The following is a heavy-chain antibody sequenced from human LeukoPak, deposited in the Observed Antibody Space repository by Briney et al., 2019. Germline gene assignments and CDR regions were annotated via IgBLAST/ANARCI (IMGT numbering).Heavy chain of an antibody. CDR1: GGTFSSYA. V-gene: IGHV1-69*01. Sequence: GASVKLSCKASGGTFSSYAISWVRQAPGQGLEWMGGIISIFGTTNYAHKIKGRVTIPADESTSTAYMEMSSLRSEDTAVYYCARELEKLLWFGEFDDAFDIWGQGTMVTVSS. CDR3: ARELEKLLWFGEFDDAFDI. D-gene: IGHD3-10*01. J-gene: IGHJ3*02. CDR2: IISIFGTT.